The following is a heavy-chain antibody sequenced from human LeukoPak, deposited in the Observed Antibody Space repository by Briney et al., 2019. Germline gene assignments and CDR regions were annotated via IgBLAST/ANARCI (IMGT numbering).Heavy chain of an antibody. CDR3: ATSKGGDYEY. J-gene: IGHJ4*02. Sequence: GGSLRLPCAASGFTVSSNYMSWVRQAPGKGLERVSVIYSGGSTYYADSVKSRFTISRDNSKNTLYLQMNSLRAEDTAVYYCATSKGGDYEYWGQGTLVTVSS. CDR1: GFTVSSNY. V-gene: IGHV3-53*01. CDR2: IYSGGST. D-gene: IGHD4-17*01.